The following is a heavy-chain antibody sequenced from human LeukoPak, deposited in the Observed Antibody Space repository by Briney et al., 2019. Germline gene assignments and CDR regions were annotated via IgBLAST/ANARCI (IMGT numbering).Heavy chain of an antibody. D-gene: IGHD3-16*01. CDR3: AGDYKTLAY. CDR1: GDSSSSYY. J-gene: IGHJ4*02. Sequence: SSETLSLTCTVSGDSSSSYYWSWIRQHPGKGLEWIGYVYHSGSPEYNPSLKSRVTISLDTSKNQLSLKLRSVTPADTAVYYCAGDYKTLAYWGQGTLVTVSS. V-gene: IGHV4-59*01. CDR2: VYHSGSP.